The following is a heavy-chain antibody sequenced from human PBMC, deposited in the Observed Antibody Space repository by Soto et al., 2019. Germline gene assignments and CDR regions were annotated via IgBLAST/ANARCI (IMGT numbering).Heavy chain of an antibody. CDR3: AKDLGVGVYGFDF. J-gene: IGHJ3*01. CDR1: GFRFSSYW. CDR2: INTDGIST. D-gene: IGHD1-26*01. V-gene: IGHV3-74*03. Sequence: EVQLVESGGGLVQPGGSRRLPCAASGFRFSSYWRHWVRQAQGKGLVWVSRINTDGISTMYADSVEGRFTISRDNKNTLYLQMNSLRAEDTAMYYCAKDLGVGVYGFDFWGQGTMVTVSS.